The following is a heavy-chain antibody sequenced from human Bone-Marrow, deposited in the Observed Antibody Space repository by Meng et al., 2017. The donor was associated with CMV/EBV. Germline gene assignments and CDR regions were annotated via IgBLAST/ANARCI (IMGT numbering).Heavy chain of an antibody. J-gene: IGHJ4*02. CDR3: AIHIPYGGFDY. V-gene: IGHV1-18*01. CDR2: ISAYNGNT. Sequence: ASVKVSCKASGYTFTSYGISWVRQAPGQGLEWMGWISAYNGNTNYAQKLQGRVTMTTDTSTSTAYMELRSLRSEDTAVYYCAIHIPYGGFDYWGQGTLVTVSS. CDR1: GYTFTSYG. D-gene: IGHD4/OR15-4a*01.